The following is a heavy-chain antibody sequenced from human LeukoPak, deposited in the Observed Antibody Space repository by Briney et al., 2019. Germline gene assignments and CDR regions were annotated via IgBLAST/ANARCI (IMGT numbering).Heavy chain of an antibody. V-gene: IGHV1-2*02. CDR1: GYTFTFYY. Sequence: GASVKVSCKASGYTFTFYYMHWVRQAPGQGLEWMGWINPNSGGTNYAQKFQGRVTMTGDTSISTAYMELSRLRSDDTAVYYCARDDERCSSTSCYARWFDPWGQGTLVTVSS. D-gene: IGHD2-2*01. CDR3: ARDDERCSSTSCYARWFDP. J-gene: IGHJ5*02. CDR2: INPNSGGT.